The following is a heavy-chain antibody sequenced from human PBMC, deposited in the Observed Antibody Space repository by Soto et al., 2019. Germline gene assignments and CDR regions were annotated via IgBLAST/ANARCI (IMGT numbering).Heavy chain of an antibody. CDR1: GFTFSSHA. V-gene: IGHV3-23*01. CDR3: AKDVSVAPVVMAVGRPPMDV. D-gene: IGHD3-22*01. CDR2: ISGSGPKT. J-gene: IGHJ6*02. Sequence: EVQLLESGGGLVQPGGSLRLSCAASGFTFSSHAMNWVRQAPGKGLEGVSGISGSGPKTYYADSVKGRFTIFRDTSKNTFYLQMNSLRAEDTALYYCAKDVSVAPVVMAVGRPPMDVWGQGTTVIVSS.